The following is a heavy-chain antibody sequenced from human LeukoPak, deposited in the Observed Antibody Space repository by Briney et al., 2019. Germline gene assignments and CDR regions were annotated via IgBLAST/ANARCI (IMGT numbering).Heavy chain of an antibody. D-gene: IGHD3-22*01. CDR2: IYYSGST. Sequence: SETLPLTCTVSGGSISSYYWSWIRQPPGKGLEWIGYIYYSGSTNYNPSLKSRVTISVDTSKNQFSLKLSSVTAADTAVYYCARDRYYDSSGDRSGWFDPWGQGTLVTVSS. J-gene: IGHJ5*02. CDR3: ARDRYYDSSGDRSGWFDP. V-gene: IGHV4-59*01. CDR1: GGSISSYY.